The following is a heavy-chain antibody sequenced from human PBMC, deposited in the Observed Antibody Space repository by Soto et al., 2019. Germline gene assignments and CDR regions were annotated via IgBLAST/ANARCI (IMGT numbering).Heavy chain of an antibody. J-gene: IGHJ6*02. Sequence: SETLSLTCAVSGGSISSYYWSWIRQPAGKGLEWIGRIYTSGSTNYNPSLKSRVTMSVDTSKNQFSLKLSSVTAADTAVYYCAGRHLHYYYYGMDVWGQGTTVTVSS. CDR3: AGRHLHYYYYGMDV. CDR2: IYTSGST. V-gene: IGHV4-4*07. CDR1: GGSISSYY.